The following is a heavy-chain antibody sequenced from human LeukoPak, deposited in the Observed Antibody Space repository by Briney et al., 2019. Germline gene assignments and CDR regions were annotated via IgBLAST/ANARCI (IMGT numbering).Heavy chain of an antibody. V-gene: IGHV3-30*04. D-gene: IGHD1-26*01. CDR1: GFTFSGYA. CDR3: ASDSGSYYGHDY. J-gene: IGHJ4*02. Sequence: GGSLRLSCAASGFTFSGYAMHWVRQAPGKGLEWVAVISYDGSNKYYADFVKGRFTISRDNSKNTLYLQMNSLRAEDTAVYYCASDSGSYYGHDYWGQGTLVTVSS. CDR2: ISYDGSNK.